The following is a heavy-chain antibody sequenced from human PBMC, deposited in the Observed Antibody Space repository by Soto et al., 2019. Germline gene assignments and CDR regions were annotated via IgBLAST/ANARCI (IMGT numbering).Heavy chain of an antibody. V-gene: IGHV4-61*08. Sequence: QVQLQESGPGLVKPSETLSLTCSVSGASVSSGDYYWSWIRQPPGKGLEWIGYIYYSGSTHYNPSLESRVTMSLDTSKNQLALSLRSVTAADTAVYYCASTTTGLAPRAFDHWGQGALVTVSS. CDR1: GASVSSGDYY. D-gene: IGHD5-12*01. J-gene: IGHJ4*02. CDR3: ASTTTGLAPRAFDH. CDR2: IYYSGST.